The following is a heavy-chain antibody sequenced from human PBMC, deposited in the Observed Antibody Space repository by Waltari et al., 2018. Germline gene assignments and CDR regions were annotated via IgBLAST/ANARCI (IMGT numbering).Heavy chain of an antibody. CDR2: ISGDTTST. J-gene: IGHJ5*02. D-gene: IGHD6-13*01. CDR3: VKDIRAAAQLIFSS. Sequence: EVQLVESGGGMVKPGGSLRVTCSASGFTFVDYAMHWVRQVPGKGLEWVSLISGDTTSTNFADSVKGRFTISRDNSKNSLYLQMDSLRTEDTALYFCVKDIRAAAQLIFSSWGQGTLVTVSS. V-gene: IGHV3-43*02. CDR1: GFTFVDYA.